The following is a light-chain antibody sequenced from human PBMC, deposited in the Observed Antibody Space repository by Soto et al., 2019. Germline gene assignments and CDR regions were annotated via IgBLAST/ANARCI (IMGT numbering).Light chain of an antibody. CDR2: DAS. V-gene: IGKV3-11*01. CDR1: QTVSSY. J-gene: IGKJ1*01. CDR3: QQRSNWPPT. Sequence: EIVLTQSPATLSLSPWGRATLSCRASQTVSSYLAWYQQKPGQAPRLLIYDASNRATGIPARFSGSGSGTDFTLTISSLEPEDFAVYFCQQRSNWPPTFGQGTKVDIK.